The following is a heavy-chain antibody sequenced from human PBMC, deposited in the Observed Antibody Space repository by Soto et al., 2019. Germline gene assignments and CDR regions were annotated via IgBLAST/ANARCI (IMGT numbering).Heavy chain of an antibody. V-gene: IGHV3-53*01. CDR1: GFTVSSNY. J-gene: IGHJ6*02. Sequence: HPGGSLRLSCAASGFTVSSNYMSWVRQAPGKGLEWVSVIYSGGSTYYADSVKGRFTISRDNSKNTLYLQMNSLRAEDTAVYYCARDRWRVDTASYYYYGMDVWGQGTTVTVSS. CDR2: IYSGGST. D-gene: IGHD5-18*01. CDR3: ARDRWRVDTASYYYYGMDV.